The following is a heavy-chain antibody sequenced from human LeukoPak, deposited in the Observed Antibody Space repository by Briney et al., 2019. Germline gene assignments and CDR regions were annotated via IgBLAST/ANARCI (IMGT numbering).Heavy chain of an antibody. CDR2: ISYHARDQ. D-gene: IGHD2-8*01. V-gene: IGHV3-30*04. CDR1: GFTFSDHA. Sequence: GGSLRLSCTASGFTFSDHAVHWVRQAPGKGLEWVTVISYHARDQFYADSVKGRFTVSRDNSRNILYLQINSLRVEDSAVYYCAAQPCINGICYLDYWGQGALVTVSS. CDR3: AAQPCINGICYLDY. J-gene: IGHJ4*02.